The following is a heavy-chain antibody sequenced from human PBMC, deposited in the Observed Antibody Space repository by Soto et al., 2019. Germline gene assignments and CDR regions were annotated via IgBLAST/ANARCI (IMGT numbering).Heavy chain of an antibody. J-gene: IGHJ4*02. CDR3: ARWEDYYDSSGYLPG. Sequence: GGSLRLSCAASGFTFSSYSMNWVRQAPGKGLEWVSSISSSSSYIYYADSVKGRFTISRDNAKNSLYLQMNSLRAEDTAVYYCARWEDYYDSSGYLPGWGQGTLVTVSS. D-gene: IGHD3-22*01. CDR2: ISSSSSYI. CDR1: GFTFSSYS. V-gene: IGHV3-21*01.